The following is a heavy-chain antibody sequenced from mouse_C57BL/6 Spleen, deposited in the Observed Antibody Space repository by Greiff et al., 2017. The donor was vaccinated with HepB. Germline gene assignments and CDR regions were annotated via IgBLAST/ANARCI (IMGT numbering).Heavy chain of an antibody. CDR2: ISDGGSYT. D-gene: IGHD1-1*01. CDR3: AREPSYYGSSYIAY. J-gene: IGHJ3*01. CDR1: GFTFSSYA. Sequence: EVKLMESGGGLVKPGGSLKLSCAASGFTFSSYAMSWVRQTPEKRLEWVATISDGGSYTYYPDNVKGRFTISRNNAKNNLYLQMSHLKSEDTAMYYCAREPSYYGSSYIAYWGQGTLVTVSA. V-gene: IGHV5-4*01.